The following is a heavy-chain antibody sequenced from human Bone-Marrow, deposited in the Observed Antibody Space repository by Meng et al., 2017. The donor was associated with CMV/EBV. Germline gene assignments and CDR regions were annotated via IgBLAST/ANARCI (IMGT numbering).Heavy chain of an antibody. V-gene: IGHV3-21*01. J-gene: IGHJ5*02. CDR3: ARGRDIVVVPTARIHNWFDP. CDR1: GFTFSSYS. D-gene: IGHD2-2*01. Sequence: GESLKISCAASGFTFSSYSMNWVRQAPGKGLEWVSSISSSSSFIYYAGSVKGRFTISRDNAKNSLYLQMNSLRAADTAVYYCARGRDIVVVPTARIHNWFDPWGQGTLVTVSS. CDR2: ISSSSSFI.